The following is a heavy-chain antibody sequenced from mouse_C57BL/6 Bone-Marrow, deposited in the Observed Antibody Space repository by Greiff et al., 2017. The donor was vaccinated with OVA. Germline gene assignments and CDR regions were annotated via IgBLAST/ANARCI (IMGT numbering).Heavy chain of an antibody. D-gene: IGHD1-2*01. Sequence: QVQLQQPGAELVKPGASVKLSCKASGYTFTSYWMHWVKQRPGQGLEWIGMIHPTSGSTNYNEKFKSKATLTVDKSSSTAYMQLSSLTSEDSAVYYCARDYGWGNYFDYWGQGTTLTVSS. V-gene: IGHV1-64*01. CDR3: ARDYGWGNYFDY. CDR1: GYTFTSYW. J-gene: IGHJ2*01. CDR2: IHPTSGST.